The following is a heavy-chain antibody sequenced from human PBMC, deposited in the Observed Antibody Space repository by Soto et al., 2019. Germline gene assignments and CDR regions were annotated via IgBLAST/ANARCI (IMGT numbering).Heavy chain of an antibody. Sequence: ASVKVSCKASGYTFTSYYMHWVRQAPGQGLEWMGIINPSGGSTSYAQKFQGRVTMTTDTSTSTVYMELRSLRSDDTAVYYCARVSVFSKEDYYYYMDVWGKGTTVTVSS. V-gene: IGHV1-46*01. CDR2: INPSGGST. CDR1: GYTFTSYY. J-gene: IGHJ6*03. D-gene: IGHD2-2*01. CDR3: ARVSVFSKEDYYYYMDV.